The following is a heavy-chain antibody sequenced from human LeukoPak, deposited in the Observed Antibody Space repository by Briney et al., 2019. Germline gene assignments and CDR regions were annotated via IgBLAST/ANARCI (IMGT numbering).Heavy chain of an antibody. CDR2: ISYDGSNK. V-gene: IGHV3-30*18. Sequence: GRSLRLSCAASGFTFSSYGMHWVRQAPGKGLEWVAVISYDGSNKYYADSVKGRFTISRNNSKNTLYLQMNSLRAEDTAVYYCAKDNPSGWPYYFDYWGQGTLVTVSS. J-gene: IGHJ4*02. CDR3: AKDNPSGWPYYFDY. D-gene: IGHD6-19*01. CDR1: GFTFSSYG.